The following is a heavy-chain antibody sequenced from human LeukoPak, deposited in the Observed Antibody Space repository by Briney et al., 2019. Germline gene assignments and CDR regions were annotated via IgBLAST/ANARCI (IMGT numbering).Heavy chain of an antibody. Sequence: GGSLRLSCAASGFTFSSYGMHWVRQAPGKGLEWVAFIRYDGSNKYYADSVKGRFTISRDNSKNTLYLQMNSLRAEDTAVYYCAKDGTIQLPRGWFDPWGQGTLVTVSS. J-gene: IGHJ5*02. CDR1: GFTFSSYG. D-gene: IGHD5-18*01. CDR2: IRYDGSNK. V-gene: IGHV3-30*02. CDR3: AKDGTIQLPRGWFDP.